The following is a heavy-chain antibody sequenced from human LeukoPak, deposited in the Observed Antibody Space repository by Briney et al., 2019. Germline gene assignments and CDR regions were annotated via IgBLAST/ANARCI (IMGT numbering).Heavy chain of an antibody. CDR1: EFTFSSYG. V-gene: IGHV3-33*08. J-gene: IGHJ4*02. Sequence: GGSLRLSCAASEFTFSSYGMHWVRQAPGKGLEWVAVIWYDGSNKYYADSVKGRFTISRDNSKNTLFLQMNSLRAEDTAVYYCARCAERIHDPENYFDYWGQGTLVTVSS. D-gene: IGHD1-1*01. CDR2: IWYDGSNK. CDR3: ARCAERIHDPENYFDY.